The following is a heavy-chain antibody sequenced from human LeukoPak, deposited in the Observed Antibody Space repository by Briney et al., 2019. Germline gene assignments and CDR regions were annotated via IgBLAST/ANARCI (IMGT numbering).Heavy chain of an antibody. CDR1: GYTFAGYY. D-gene: IGHD2-15*01. J-gene: IGHJ5*02. CDR3: ARGGFLSCAYNWFDP. Sequence: ASVKVSCKASGYTFAGYYMHWVRQAPGQGLEWMGWINPNSGGTNYAQKFQGRVTMTRDTSISTAYMELSRLRSDDTAVYYCARGGFLSCAYNWFDPWGQGTLVTVSS. CDR2: INPNSGGT. V-gene: IGHV1-2*02.